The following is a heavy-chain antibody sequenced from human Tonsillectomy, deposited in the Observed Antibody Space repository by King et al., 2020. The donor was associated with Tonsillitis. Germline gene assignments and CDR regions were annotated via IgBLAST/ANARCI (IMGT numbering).Heavy chain of an antibody. CDR3: ARGHEYYYDSSGSVYFDY. D-gene: IGHD3-22*01. CDR1: GGSFSDYY. Sequence: VQLPQWGAGLLKPSETLSLTCAVYGGSFSDYYWSWIRQPPGKGLESIGEINHSGSTNYNPSLKSRVPVSVNTSKNQFSLKLNSVTAADTAVYYFARGHEYYYDSSGSVYFDYWGQGTLVTVSS. CDR2: INHSGST. J-gene: IGHJ4*02. V-gene: IGHV4-34*01.